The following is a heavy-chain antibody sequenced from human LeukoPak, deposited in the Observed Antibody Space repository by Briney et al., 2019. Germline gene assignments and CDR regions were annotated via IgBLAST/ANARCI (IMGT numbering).Heavy chain of an antibody. CDR1: GLTFSTSG. CDR2: IGPTGSDR. CDR3: ATETNGRHYDY. V-gene: IGHV3-21*06. Sequence: GGSLRLSCTAPGLTFSTSGFNWVRQAPGKGLEWVASIGPTGSDRYHADSIQGRFTISRDNPNNFLYPQMTNMRAEDPAVYYCATETNGRHYDYWAQGTLLTVPS. J-gene: IGHJ4*02. D-gene: IGHD1-14*01.